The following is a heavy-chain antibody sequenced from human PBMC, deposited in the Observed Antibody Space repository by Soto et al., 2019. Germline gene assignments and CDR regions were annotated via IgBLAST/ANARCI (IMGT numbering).Heavy chain of an antibody. D-gene: IGHD1-26*01. CDR2: ITGGGGST. CDR3: ATDTPRYSGTYG. V-gene: IGHV3-23*01. J-gene: IGHJ4*02. CDR1: VFTFNTYA. Sequence: VGSLRLSCASSVFTFNTYAMSCVRQSPGKGLVWVSAITGGGGSTYYADSVKGRFTISRDNSKNTLYLQMNSLRAEDTAVYYCATDTPRYSGTYGWGQGTLVSVSS.